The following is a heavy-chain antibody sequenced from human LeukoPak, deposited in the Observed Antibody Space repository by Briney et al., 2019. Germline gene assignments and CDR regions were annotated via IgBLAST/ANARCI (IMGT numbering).Heavy chain of an antibody. J-gene: IGHJ4*02. Sequence: SETLSLTCAVSGGSISSGGYSWSWIRQPPGKGLEWIGYIYHSGSTYYNPSLKSRVTISVDRSKNQFSLKLRSVTAADTAMYYCARHWEQQPAPGDDCWGQGSLVTVSS. CDR1: GGSISSGGYS. D-gene: IGHD6-13*01. CDR2: IYHSGST. CDR3: ARHWEQQPAPGDDC. V-gene: IGHV4-30-2*01.